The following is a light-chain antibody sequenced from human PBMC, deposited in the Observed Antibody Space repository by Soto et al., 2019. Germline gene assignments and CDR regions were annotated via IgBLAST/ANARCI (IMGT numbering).Light chain of an antibody. CDR1: QSISSW. J-gene: IGKJ1*01. CDR2: DAS. CDR3: QQYNSYSRT. Sequence: IHLTHSPSTLSASLGYRFTINCRSSQSISSWLAWYQQNPGKAPKLLIYDASSLESGVPSRFSGSGSGTEFTLTIGSLQPDDFATYYCQQYNSYSRTFGQGTKVDI. V-gene: IGKV1-5*01.